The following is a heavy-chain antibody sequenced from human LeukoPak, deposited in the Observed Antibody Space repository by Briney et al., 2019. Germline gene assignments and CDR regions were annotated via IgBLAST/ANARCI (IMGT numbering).Heavy chain of an antibody. CDR2: MSNSGENT. CDR1: GFTFSSYS. V-gene: IGHV3-30*18. Sequence: GGSLRLSCAASGFTFSSYSMQWVRQTPGKGLEWVGIMSNSGENTFYGEAVKGRFTISRDNSQNTLYLQMNSLRPEDTAVYYCAKGGASATRYVDYWGQGTLVTVSS. J-gene: IGHJ4*02. D-gene: IGHD4-17*01. CDR3: AKGGASATRYVDY.